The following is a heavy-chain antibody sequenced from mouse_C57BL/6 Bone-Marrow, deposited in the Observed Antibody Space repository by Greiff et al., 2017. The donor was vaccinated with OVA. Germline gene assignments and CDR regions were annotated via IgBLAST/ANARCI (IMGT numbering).Heavy chain of an antibody. V-gene: IGHV5-9-1*02. D-gene: IGHD1-1*01. J-gene: IGHJ3*01. CDR1: GFTFSSYA. Sequence: EVHLVESGEGLVKPGGSLKLSCAASGFTFSSYAMSWVRQTPEKRLEWVAYISSGGDYIYYADTVKGRFTISRDNARNTLYLQMSSLKSEDTAMYYCTNYYGSSYVFAYWGQGTLVTVSA. CDR2: ISSGGDYI. CDR3: TNYYGSSYVFAY.